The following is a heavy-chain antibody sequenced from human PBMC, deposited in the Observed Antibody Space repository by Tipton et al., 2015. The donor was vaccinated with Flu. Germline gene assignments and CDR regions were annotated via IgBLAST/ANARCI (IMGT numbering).Heavy chain of an antibody. D-gene: IGHD4-11*01. V-gene: IGHV4-38-2*01. CDR3: PRRDYSNYVSEPQKWFDP. J-gene: IGHJ5*02. CDR2: IHRSGYT. Sequence: GLVKPSETLSLTCSVSGDSIGNDYYWGWIRQPPGKGLEWIGNIHRSGYTYHTPSLKSRVTISVDSSKNQFSLRLSSVTAADTAVYYCPRRDYSNYVSEPQKWFDPWGQGTLVTVSS. CDR1: GDSIGNDYY.